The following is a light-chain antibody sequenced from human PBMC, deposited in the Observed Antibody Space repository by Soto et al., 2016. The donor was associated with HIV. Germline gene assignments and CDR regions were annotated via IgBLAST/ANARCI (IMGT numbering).Light chain of an antibody. CDR2: AAS. Sequence: DIQMTQSPSSLSASVGDRVTITCRASQSISGYLNWYQQKPGKAPKVLIYAASSLQSGVPSRFSGSGSGTDFTLTISSLQPEDFATYYCQQSYSTPWTFGLGTRVELK. CDR3: QQSYSTPWT. CDR1: QSISGY. J-gene: IGKJ1*01. V-gene: IGKV1-39*01.